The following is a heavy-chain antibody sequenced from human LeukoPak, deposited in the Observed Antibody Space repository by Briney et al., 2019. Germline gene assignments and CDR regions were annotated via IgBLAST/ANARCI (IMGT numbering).Heavy chain of an antibody. CDR1: GGSFSGYY. CDR2: INHSGST. CDR3: ARGRSSHDY. D-gene: IGHD2-2*01. V-gene: IGHV4-34*01. J-gene: IGHJ4*02. Sequence: SETLSLTCAVFGGSFSGYYWSWIRQPPGKGLEWIGEINHSGSTNYNPSLKSRVTISVDTSKNQFSLKLSSVTAADTAVYYCARGRSSHDYWGQGTLVTVSS.